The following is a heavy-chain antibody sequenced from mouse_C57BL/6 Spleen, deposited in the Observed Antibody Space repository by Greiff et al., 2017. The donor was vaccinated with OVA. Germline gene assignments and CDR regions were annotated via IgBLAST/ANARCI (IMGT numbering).Heavy chain of an antibody. CDR2: IDPEDGDT. V-gene: IGHV14-1*01. CDR3: TTYYDPAWFAY. J-gene: IGHJ3*01. CDR1: GFNIKDYY. D-gene: IGHD2-4*01. Sequence: VQLQQSGAELVRPGASVKLSCTASGFNIKDYYMHWVKQRPEQGLEWIGRIDPEDGDTEYAPKFQGKATMTADTSSNTAYLQLSSLTSEDAAVYYCTTYYDPAWFAYWGQGTLVTVSA.